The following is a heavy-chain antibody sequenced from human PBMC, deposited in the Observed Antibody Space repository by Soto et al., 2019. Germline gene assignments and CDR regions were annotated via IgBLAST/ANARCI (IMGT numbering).Heavy chain of an antibody. V-gene: IGHV1-69*06. D-gene: IGHD6-25*01. CDR2: IIPLLATP. J-gene: IGHJ4*02. Sequence: QVQLVQSGAEVKKPGSSVKVSCKASGGTFSSYAFSWVRQAPGQGLEWMGGIIPLLATPNYAQKFQGRVTITADKSTSTAYMELSSLRSEDTAVYFWAGGRGASAGYYFDYWGQETLVTVSS. CDR3: AGGRGASAGYYFDY. CDR1: GGTFSSYA.